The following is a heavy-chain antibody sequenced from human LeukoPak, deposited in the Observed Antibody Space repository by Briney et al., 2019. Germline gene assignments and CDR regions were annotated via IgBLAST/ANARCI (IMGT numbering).Heavy chain of an antibody. J-gene: IGHJ4*02. V-gene: IGHV4-61*01. D-gene: IGHD3-9*01. Sequence: PSETLSLTCTVSGGSFSSGSYYWSWIRQPPGKGLEWIVYIYYSGSTNYNPSLKSRFTISVYTAKNQFSLKLSSVTAADTAVYYCARAPRYYDILTGYQTPFDYWGQGTLVTVSS. CDR1: GGSFSSGSYY. CDR2: IYYSGST. CDR3: ARAPRYYDILTGYQTPFDY.